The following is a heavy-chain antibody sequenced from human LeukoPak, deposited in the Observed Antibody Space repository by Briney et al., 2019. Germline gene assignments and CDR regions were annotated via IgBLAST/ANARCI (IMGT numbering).Heavy chain of an antibody. CDR1: GGSFSGYY. CDR3: ATGGPPTVTPENNWFDP. V-gene: IGHV4-34*01. CDR2: INHSGST. J-gene: IGHJ5*02. Sequence: SETLSLTCAVYGGSFSGYYWSWIRQPPGRGLEWIGEINHSGSTNYNPSLKSRVTISVDTSKNQFSLKLSSVTAADTAVYYCATGGPPTVTPENNWFDPWGQGTLVTVSS. D-gene: IGHD4-17*01.